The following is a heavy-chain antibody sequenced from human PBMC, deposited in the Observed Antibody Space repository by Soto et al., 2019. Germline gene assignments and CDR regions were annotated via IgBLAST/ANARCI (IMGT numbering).Heavy chain of an antibody. CDR3: TTDDPINKH. V-gene: IGHV3-15*01. J-gene: IGHJ4*02. Sequence: GGSLRLSCAASRFAFSNAWMSWGRQAPGKGLEWVGRIKSKTNGGTTDYAAPVKGRFVISRDDSKNTLYLQMNSLKTEDTAVYYCTTDDPINKHWGQGTLVTVSS. CDR2: IKSKTNGGTT. CDR1: RFAFSNAW.